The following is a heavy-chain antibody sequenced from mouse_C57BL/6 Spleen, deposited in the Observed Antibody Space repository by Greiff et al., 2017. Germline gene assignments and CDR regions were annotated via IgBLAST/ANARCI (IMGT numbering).Heavy chain of an antibody. V-gene: IGHV1-53*01. CDR2: INPSNGGT. CDR1: GYTFTSYW. Sequence: QVQLQQPGPELVKPGASVKLSCKASGYTFTSYWMHWVKQRPGQGLEWIGNINPSNGGTNYNEKFKSKATLTVDKSSSTAYMQLSSLTSEDSAVYYCARGGFRNGNWFAYWGQGTLVTVSA. D-gene: IGHD1-1*01. J-gene: IGHJ3*01. CDR3: ARGGFRNGNWFAY.